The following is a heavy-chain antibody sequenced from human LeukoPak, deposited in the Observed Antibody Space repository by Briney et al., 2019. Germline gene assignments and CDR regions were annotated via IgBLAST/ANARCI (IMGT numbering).Heavy chain of an antibody. J-gene: IGHJ4*02. CDR2: INHSGST. CDR3: ARDLTTGHFDY. CDR1: GGSFSGYY. D-gene: IGHD4/OR15-4a*01. Sequence: SETLSLTCAVYGGSFSGYYWSWIRQPPGKGLEWIGEINHSGSTNYNPSLKSRVTISADTSKNQFSLKLSSVTAADTAVYYCARDLTTGHFDYWGQGTLVTVSS. V-gene: IGHV4-34*01.